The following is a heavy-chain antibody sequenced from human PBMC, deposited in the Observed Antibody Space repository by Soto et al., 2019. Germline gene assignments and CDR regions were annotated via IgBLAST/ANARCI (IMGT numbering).Heavy chain of an antibody. CDR1: GGTFSSYA. J-gene: IGHJ6*02. V-gene: IGHV1-69*06. D-gene: IGHD2-8*01. CDR2: IIPIFDTA. CDR3: ARDYIDCTHGVCYTNTPYYYYGMDV. Sequence: SVKVSCKASGGTFSSYAISWVRQAPGQGLEWMGGIIPIFDTANYAQKFQGRVTITADKSTSTAYMELSSLRSEDTAVYYCARDYIDCTHGVCYTNTPYYYYGMDVWGQGTTVTVSS.